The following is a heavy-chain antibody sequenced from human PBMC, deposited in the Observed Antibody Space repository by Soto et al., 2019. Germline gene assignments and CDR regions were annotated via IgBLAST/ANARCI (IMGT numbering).Heavy chain of an antibody. D-gene: IGHD3-22*01. Sequence: SETLSLTCTVSGGSISSSSYYWGWIRQPPGKGLQWIGSIHYNGSTDSSPSLKSRVTISLDMSKNHVSLMLKSVNIADSAIYYCARGHFDSRGYSNALDDWGQGIQVTVSS. CDR3: ARGHFDSRGYSNALDD. CDR1: GGSISSSSYY. CDR2: IHYNGST. V-gene: IGHV4-39*07. J-gene: IGHJ4*02.